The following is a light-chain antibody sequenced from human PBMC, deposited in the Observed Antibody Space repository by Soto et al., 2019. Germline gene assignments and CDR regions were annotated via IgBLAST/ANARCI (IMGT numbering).Light chain of an antibody. CDR2: GAS. Sequence: EIVMTQSPATLSVSPGERATLSCRASQNVGSNLAWYQQRPGQAPRLLIYGASTRATGIPARFTGSGSGTDVTLTISSLQSEDFAVYYCQHYNNWPPYTLGQGTKLEIK. J-gene: IGKJ2*01. CDR3: QHYNNWPPYT. V-gene: IGKV3-15*01. CDR1: QNVGSN.